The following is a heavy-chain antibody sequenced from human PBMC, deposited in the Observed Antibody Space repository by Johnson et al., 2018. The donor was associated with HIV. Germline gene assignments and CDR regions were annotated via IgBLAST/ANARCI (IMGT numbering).Heavy chain of an antibody. J-gene: IGHJ3*02. Sequence: VQLVESGGDWVQRGGSLKLSCAPSGFTFSTSDLHGVRQATENGLEWVSTTGPAGDPYYPGPVKGQFTVSREIAKNSLYLQMNSLRAGDTAVYYCARGGSRTTIFGVDINLGGFDIWGQGTRVTVSS. D-gene: IGHD3-3*01. CDR1: GFTFSTSD. V-gene: IGHV3-13*05. CDR3: ARGGSRTTIFGVDINLGGFDI. CDR2: TGPAGDP.